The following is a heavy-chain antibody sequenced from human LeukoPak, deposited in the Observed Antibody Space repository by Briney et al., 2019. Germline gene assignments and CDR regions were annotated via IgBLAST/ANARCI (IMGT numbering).Heavy chain of an antibody. Sequence: ASVKVSCKTSGYTFTSYYMHWVRQAPGQGLEWMGVINPSGGSTSYAQKFQGRVTMTRYTSTSTVYMELSSLRSEDTAVYYCARGLYCGGDCYSDDAFDIWGQGTMVTVSS. J-gene: IGHJ3*02. CDR3: ARGLYCGGDCYSDDAFDI. D-gene: IGHD2-21*01. CDR1: GYTFTSYY. V-gene: IGHV1-46*01. CDR2: INPSGGST.